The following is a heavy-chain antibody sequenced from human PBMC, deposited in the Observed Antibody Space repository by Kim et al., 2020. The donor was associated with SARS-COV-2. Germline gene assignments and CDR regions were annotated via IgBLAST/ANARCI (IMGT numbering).Heavy chain of an antibody. J-gene: IGHJ6*04. CDR3: AKGEEGLGVITYYYGMDV. V-gene: IGHV3-30*18. D-gene: IGHD3-22*01. Sequence: GGSLRLSCAASGFTFSSYGMHWVRQAPGKGLEWVAVISYDGSNKYYADSVKGRFTISRDNSKNTLYLQMNSLRAEDTAVYYCAKGEEGLGVITYYYGMDVWGKGTTVTVSS. CDR1: GFTFSSYG. CDR2: ISYDGSNK.